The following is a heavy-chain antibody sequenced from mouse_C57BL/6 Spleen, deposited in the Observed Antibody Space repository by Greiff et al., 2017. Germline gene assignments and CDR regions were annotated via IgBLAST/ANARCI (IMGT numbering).Heavy chain of an antibody. J-gene: IGHJ2*01. V-gene: IGHV1-54*01. CDR2: INPGSGGT. CDR3: AGGADWNGENY. Sequence: VQLQQSGAELVRPGTSVKVSCKASGYAFTNYLIEWVKQRPGQGLEWIGVINPGSGGTNYNEKFKGKATLTADKSSSTAYMQLSSLTSEDSAVYFCAGGADWNGENYWGQGTTLTVSS. CDR1: GYAFTNYL. D-gene: IGHD2-13*01.